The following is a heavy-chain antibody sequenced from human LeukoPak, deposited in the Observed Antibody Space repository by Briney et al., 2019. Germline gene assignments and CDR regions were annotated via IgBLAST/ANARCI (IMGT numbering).Heavy chain of an antibody. CDR1: GGSISSSSYY. CDR3: ARLITMVRGGYYFDY. Sequence: SETLSLTCTVSGGSISSSSYYWGWIRQPPGKGLEWIGSIYYSGSTYYNPSLKSRVTISVDTSKNQFSLKLSSVTAADTAVYYCARLITMVRGGYYFDYWGQGTLVTVSS. CDR2: IYYSGST. D-gene: IGHD3-10*01. J-gene: IGHJ4*02. V-gene: IGHV4-39*01.